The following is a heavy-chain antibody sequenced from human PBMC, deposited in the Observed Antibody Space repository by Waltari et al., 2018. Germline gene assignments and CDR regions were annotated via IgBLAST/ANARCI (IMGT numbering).Heavy chain of an antibody. CDR2: LDPEDGQA. Sequence: EVQLLQSGAEVKKPGTPVKISCKVSGDTFTDNYINWLQQAPGKGLQWMGLLDPEDGQAVYAEKFQGRVTMTADTSIHTAYMELTSLTSEDTAFYYCAAALGGGISASRPFHFWGQGTMITVSS. D-gene: IGHD3-10*01. CDR3: AAALGGGISASRPFHF. CDR1: GDTFTDNY. V-gene: IGHV1-69-2*01. J-gene: IGHJ3*01.